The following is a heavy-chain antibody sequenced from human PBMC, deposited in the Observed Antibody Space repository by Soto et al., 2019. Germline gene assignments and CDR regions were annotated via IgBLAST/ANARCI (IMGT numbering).Heavy chain of an antibody. J-gene: IGHJ3*01. V-gene: IGHV3-21*01. D-gene: IGHD3-16*01. CDR2: ISSASSSI. CDR3: ARNVTFTAFDL. CDR1: GFTFNSYT. Sequence: EVQLVESGGGLVKPGGSLRLSCATSGFTFNSYTMNWVRQAPGKGLEWVASISSASSSIDFAASVKGRFTISRDNVNNSVFLQMNSLRAEDTGIYYCARNVTFTAFDLWGHGTMVTVSS.